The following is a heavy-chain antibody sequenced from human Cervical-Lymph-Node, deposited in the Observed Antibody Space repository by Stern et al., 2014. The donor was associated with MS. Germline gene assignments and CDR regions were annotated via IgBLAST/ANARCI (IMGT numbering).Heavy chain of an antibody. J-gene: IGHJ3*01. CDR2: FYWNGDK. D-gene: IGHD4-23*01. CDR3: AHNFGSAGNLDNAFDF. V-gene: IGHV2-5*01. Sequence: ESGPTLVKPTQTLTLTCTFSGFSLSTSGVSVAWIRQPPGKALEWLALFYWNGDKRYNPSLKSRVTITKDTSENQVVLKMTSMAPVDTATYYCAHNFGSAGNLDNAFDFWGRGTMVTVSS. CDR1: GFSLSTSGVS.